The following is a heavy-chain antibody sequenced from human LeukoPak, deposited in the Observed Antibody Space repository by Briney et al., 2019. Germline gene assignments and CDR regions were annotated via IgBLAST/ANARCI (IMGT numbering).Heavy chain of an antibody. CDR3: ARDGLGIDS. V-gene: IGHV3-33*01. Sequence: PGRSLRLSCAASGFTFSSYGMHWVRQAPGKGLEWVAIIWYDGSDKYYADSVKGRFTISRDNSKNTLYLQMNSLRAEDTAVYFCARDGLGIDSWGQGTLVTVSS. D-gene: IGHD3/OR15-3a*01. CDR1: GFTFSSYG. CDR2: IWYDGSDK. J-gene: IGHJ5*01.